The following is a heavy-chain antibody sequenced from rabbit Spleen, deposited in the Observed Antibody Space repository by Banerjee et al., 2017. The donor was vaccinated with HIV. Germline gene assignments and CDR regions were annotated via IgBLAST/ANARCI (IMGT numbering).Heavy chain of an antibody. D-gene: IGHD8-1*01. CDR2: IASGSSGYT. Sequence: QSLEESGGDLVKPGASLTLTCTASGFSFGSNYYMCWVRQAPGKGLEWIACIASGSSGYTYSATWATGRFTISKTSSTTVTLQMTSLTAADTATYFCARDPGTSFSTYGMDLWGPGTLVTVS. CDR3: ARDPGTSFSTYGMDL. V-gene: IGHV1S40*01. J-gene: IGHJ6*01. CDR1: GFSFGSNYY.